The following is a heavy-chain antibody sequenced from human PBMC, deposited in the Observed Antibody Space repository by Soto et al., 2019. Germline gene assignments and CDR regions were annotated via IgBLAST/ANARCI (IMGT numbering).Heavy chain of an antibody. D-gene: IGHD3-22*01. Sequence: GGSLRLSCAASGFTFSSYSMNWVRQAPGKGLEWVSSISSSSSYIYYADSVKGRFTISRDNAKNSLYLQMNSLRAEDTAVYYCARTSSGYYYYYFDYWGQGTLVTVSS. CDR1: GFTFSSYS. V-gene: IGHV3-21*01. CDR2: ISSSSSYI. J-gene: IGHJ4*02. CDR3: ARTSSGYYYYYFDY.